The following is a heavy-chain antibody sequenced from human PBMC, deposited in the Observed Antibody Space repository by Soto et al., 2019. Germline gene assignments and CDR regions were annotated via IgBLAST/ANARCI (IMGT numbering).Heavy chain of an antibody. CDR3: AKGWGPSLLWFGELSYYYGMDV. CDR1: GFTFSSYG. J-gene: IGHJ6*02. D-gene: IGHD3-10*01. Sequence: GESLKISCAASGFTFSSYGMHWVRQAPGKGLEWVAVISYDGSNKYYADSVKGRFTISRDNSKNTLYLQMNSLRAEDTAVYYCAKGWGPSLLWFGELSYYYGMDVWGQGTTVTVSS. CDR2: ISYDGSNK. V-gene: IGHV3-30*18.